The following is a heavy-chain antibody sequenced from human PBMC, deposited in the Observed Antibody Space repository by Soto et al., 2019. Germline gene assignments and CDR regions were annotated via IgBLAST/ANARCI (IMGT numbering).Heavy chain of an antibody. CDR2: INPNSGAT. V-gene: IGHV1-2*02. CDR1: GYAFIGCY. Sequence: GVSVEGSWEASGYAFIGCYRRWVRQAPGQGLEWMGWINPNSGATNYAQKFQGRVTMTRDTSITTAYMELSRLRSDDTAVYYCARAVVSTIGDFDFWGHGTPVTVS. D-gene: IGHD5-12*01. CDR3: ARAVVSTIGDFDF. J-gene: IGHJ4*01.